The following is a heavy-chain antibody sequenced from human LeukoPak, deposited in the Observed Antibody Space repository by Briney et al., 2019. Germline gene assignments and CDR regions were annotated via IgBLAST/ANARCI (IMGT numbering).Heavy chain of an antibody. CDR2: IKQDGSEK. CDR3: GEERGGGGPVY. D-gene: IGHD1-1*01. Sequence: GGSLRLSCAASGFTFSSYWMSWVRQAPGKGLEWVANIKQDGSEKYYVDSVKGRFTISRDNAKNSLYLQMNSLRAEDTAVYYCGEERGGGGPVYRGQGTLVPVPP. J-gene: IGHJ4*02. CDR1: GFTFSSYW. V-gene: IGHV3-7*01.